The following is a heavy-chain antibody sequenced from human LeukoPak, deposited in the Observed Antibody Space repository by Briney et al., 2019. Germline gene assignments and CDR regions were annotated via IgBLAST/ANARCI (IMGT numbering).Heavy chain of an antibody. CDR2: ISASGGST. Sequence: PGGSLRLSCAASGYTFSSYAMSWVRQVPGKGLEWISVISASGGSTYYADSVKGRFTISRDNSKNTLYLQMNSLRAEDTAIYYCTKKERDFGDSVSGYWGQGTLVTVSS. V-gene: IGHV3-23*01. D-gene: IGHD4-17*01. CDR3: TKKERDFGDSVSGY. CDR1: GYTFSSYA. J-gene: IGHJ4*02.